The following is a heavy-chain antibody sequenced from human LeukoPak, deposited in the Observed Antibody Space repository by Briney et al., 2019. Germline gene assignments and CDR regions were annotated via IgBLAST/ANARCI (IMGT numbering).Heavy chain of an antibody. V-gene: IGHV3-21*01. J-gene: IGHJ3*02. CDR2: ISSSSSYI. Sequence: GGSLRLSCAASGFTFSSYSMNWVRQAPGKGLEWVSSISSSSSYIYYADSVKGRFTISRDNAKNSLYLQMNSLRAEDTAVYYCARDPTIKTRVGLSDIWGQGTMVTVSS. D-gene: IGHD4/OR15-4a*01. CDR3: ARDPTIKTRVGLSDI. CDR1: GFTFSSYS.